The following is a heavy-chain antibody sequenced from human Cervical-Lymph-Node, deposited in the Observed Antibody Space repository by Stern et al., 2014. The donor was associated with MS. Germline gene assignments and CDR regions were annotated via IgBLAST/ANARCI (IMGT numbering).Heavy chain of an antibody. CDR2: ISYDGSDT. J-gene: IGHJ4*02. Sequence: MQLVESGGGVVQPGRSLRLTCTVSGFTFSSYGMHWVRQAPGKGLEWVSVISYDGSDTYYAESVKGRFTISRDKAKNTLYLEMRRLRREDTAVYYCVKRGITEVRGVRLGDYWGPGTLVIVSS. CDR1: GFTFSSYG. CDR3: VKRGITEVRGVRLGDY. V-gene: IGHV3-30*18. D-gene: IGHD3-10*01.